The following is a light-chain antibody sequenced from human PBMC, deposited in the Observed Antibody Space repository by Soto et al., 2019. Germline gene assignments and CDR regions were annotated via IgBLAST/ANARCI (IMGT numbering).Light chain of an antibody. J-gene: IGKJ1*01. CDR1: QSITSAY. CDR3: QRYGTPPWT. CDR2: GAF. V-gene: IGKV3-20*01. Sequence: EIVLTQSPGTLSLSPGERATLSCRASQSITSAYLAWYQQKPGRAPRLVIYGAFNRATGIPDTFSASGSGTDFSLTISGLEPEDSAVYFCQRYGTPPWTFGQGTKLEIK.